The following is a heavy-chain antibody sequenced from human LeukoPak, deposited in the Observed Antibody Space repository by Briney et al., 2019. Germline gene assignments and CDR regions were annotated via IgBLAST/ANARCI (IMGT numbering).Heavy chain of an antibody. D-gene: IGHD3-22*01. CDR2: IYYSGST. Sequence: SETLSLTCTVCGGSISSSSYYWGWIRQPPGKGLEWIGSIYYSGSTYYNPSLKSRVTLSVDTSKNQFSLKLSSVTAADTAVYYCARTRRYYDSSGYPVWGQGTTVTVSS. CDR1: GGSISSSSYY. V-gene: IGHV4-39*01. CDR3: ARTRRYYDSSGYPV. J-gene: IGHJ6*02.